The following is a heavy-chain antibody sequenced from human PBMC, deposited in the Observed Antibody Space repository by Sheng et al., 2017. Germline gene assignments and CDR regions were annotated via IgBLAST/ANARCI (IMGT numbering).Heavy chain of an antibody. CDR3: ARSELRYYYYGMDV. Sequence: EVQLVESGGGLIQPGGSLRLSCAASGFTVSSNYMSWVRQAPGKGLEWVSVIYSGGSTYYADSVKGRFTISRDNSKNTLYLQMNSLRAEDTAVYYCARSELRYYYYGMDVWGQGTTVTVS. D-gene: IGHD1-7*01. J-gene: IGHJ6*02. CDR1: GFTVSSNY. CDR2: IYSGGST. V-gene: IGHV3-53*01.